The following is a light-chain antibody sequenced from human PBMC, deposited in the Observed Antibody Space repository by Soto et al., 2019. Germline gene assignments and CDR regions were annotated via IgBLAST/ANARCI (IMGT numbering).Light chain of an antibody. CDR2: DAS. J-gene: IGKJ4*01. Sequence: EIMLTQSPATLSLSPGERATLSCRDSQSGSSFLTWYQQKPGQAPRLLIYDASIRAIGITSRFSGSGSGTDFTLTISSLEREDFAVYYCQQCYSWPLTFGGGTKVEIK. CDR3: QQCYSWPLT. V-gene: IGKV3-11*01. CDR1: QSGSSF.